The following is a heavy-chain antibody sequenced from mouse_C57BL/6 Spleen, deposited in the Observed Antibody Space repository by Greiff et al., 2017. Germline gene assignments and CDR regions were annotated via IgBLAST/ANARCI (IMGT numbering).Heavy chain of an antibody. CDR2: IWSGGST. Sequence: VQLQESGPGLVQPSQSLSITCTVSGFSLTSYGVHWVRQSPGKGLEWLGVIWSGGSTDYNAAFISRLSISKDNTKSQVFFKMNSLQADETAIYYCARINYYGGSRYVDDWGQGTTLTVSS. D-gene: IGHD1-1*01. V-gene: IGHV2-2*01. J-gene: IGHJ2*01. CDR1: GFSLTSYG. CDR3: ARINYYGGSRYVDD.